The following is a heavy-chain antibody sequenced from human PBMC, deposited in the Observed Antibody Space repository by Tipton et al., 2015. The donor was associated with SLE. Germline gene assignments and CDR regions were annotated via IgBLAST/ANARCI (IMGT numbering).Heavy chain of an antibody. CDR1: GFTFGTYW. CDR2: INQDGSEK. CDR3: ARDGAYCSSTSCPGPFYDY. J-gene: IGHJ4*02. V-gene: IGHV3-7*01. Sequence: SLRLSCEASGFTFGTYWMTWVRQAPGKGLEWVANINQDGSEKHYVDSVKGRFTISRDDAKNTLYLQMNNLRAEDTAVYYCARDGAYCSSTSCPGPFYDYWGQGTLVTVSS. D-gene: IGHD2-2*01.